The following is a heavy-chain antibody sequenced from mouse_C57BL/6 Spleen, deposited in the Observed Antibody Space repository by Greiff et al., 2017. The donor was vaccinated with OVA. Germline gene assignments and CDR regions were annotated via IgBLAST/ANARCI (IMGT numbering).Heavy chain of an antibody. CDR2: INPNNGGT. Sequence: VQLQQSGPELVKPGASVKISCKASGYTFTDYYMNWVKQSHGKSLEWIGDINPNNGGTSYNQKFKGKATLTVDKSSSTAYMELRSLTSEDSAVYYCARWGTTVVAFDYWGQGTTLTVSS. D-gene: IGHD1-1*01. CDR1: GYTFTDYY. V-gene: IGHV1-26*01. CDR3: ARWGTTVVAFDY. J-gene: IGHJ2*01.